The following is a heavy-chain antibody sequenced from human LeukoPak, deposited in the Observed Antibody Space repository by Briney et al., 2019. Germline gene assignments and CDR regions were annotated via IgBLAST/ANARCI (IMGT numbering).Heavy chain of an antibody. CDR2: MNPNSGNT. V-gene: IGHV1-8*01. Sequence: ASVKVSCKASGYTFTSYDINWVRQATGQGLEWMGWMNPNSGNTGYAQKFQGRVTMTRNTSISTAYMELSSLRSEDTAVYYCAREYGSGSYLSYYYYGMDVWGQRTTVTVSS. J-gene: IGHJ6*02. CDR3: AREYGSGSYLSYYYYGMDV. D-gene: IGHD3-10*01. CDR1: GYTFTSYD.